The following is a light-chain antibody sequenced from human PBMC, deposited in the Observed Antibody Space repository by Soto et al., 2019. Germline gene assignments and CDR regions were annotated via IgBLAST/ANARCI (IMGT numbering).Light chain of an antibody. Sequence: QSVLTQPASLSGSPGQSITISCAGTISDLGAYKYVSWYQQHPDKAPKLILYEVSRRPSGVSNRFSGSKSGNTASLTISGLLAEDEADYSCSSYTNTSTLVFGTGTKVTVL. CDR1: ISDLGAYKY. V-gene: IGLV2-14*03. CDR3: SSYTNTSTLV. CDR2: EVS. J-gene: IGLJ1*01.